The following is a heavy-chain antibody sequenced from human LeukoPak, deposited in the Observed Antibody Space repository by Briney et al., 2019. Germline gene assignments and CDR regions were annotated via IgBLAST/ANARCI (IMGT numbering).Heavy chain of an antibody. CDR1: GGTFSSYA. CDR3: ARGTIAVVERYYYMDV. CDR2: IIPIFGTA. D-gene: IGHD6-19*01. Sequence: GASVKVSCKASGGTFSSYAISWVRQAPGQGLEWMGGIIPIFGTANYAQKFQGRVTITTDESTSTAYMELSSLRSEDTAVYYCARGTIAVVERYYYMDVWGKGTTVTVSS. J-gene: IGHJ6*03. V-gene: IGHV1-69*05.